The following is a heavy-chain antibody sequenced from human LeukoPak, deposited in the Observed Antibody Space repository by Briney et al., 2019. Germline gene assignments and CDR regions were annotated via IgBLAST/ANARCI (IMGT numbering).Heavy chain of an antibody. J-gene: IGHJ6*02. CDR2: MSYDGSNK. CDR3: ARDFQWLRAMDV. Sequence: PGGSLRLSCAAPGFTFSNYAMHWVRQAPGKGLEWVAVMSYDGSNKYYADSVKGRFTISRDNSKNTLYVQMNSLRVEDTAVYYCARDFQWLRAMDVWGQGTTVTVSS. CDR1: GFTFSNYA. D-gene: IGHD6-19*01. V-gene: IGHV3-30-3*01.